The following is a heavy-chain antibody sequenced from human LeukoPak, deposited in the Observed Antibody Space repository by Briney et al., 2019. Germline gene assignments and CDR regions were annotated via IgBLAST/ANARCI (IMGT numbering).Heavy chain of an antibody. D-gene: IGHD3-9*01. V-gene: IGHV4-39*07. CDR3: AREVWYDILTGYYFDY. CDR1: GDSISSSNYY. CDR2: IYYGGSS. Sequence: ASETLSLTCTVSGDSISSSNYYWGWIRQPPGKGLEWIGNIYYGGSSYYNPSLQSRVTISLDTSKNQFSLKLRSVTAADTAVYYCAREVWYDILTGYYFDYWGQGTLVTVSS. J-gene: IGHJ4*02.